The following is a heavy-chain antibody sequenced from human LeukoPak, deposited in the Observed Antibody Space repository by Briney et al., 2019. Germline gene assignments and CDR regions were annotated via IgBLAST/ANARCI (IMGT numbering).Heavy chain of an antibody. J-gene: IGHJ4*02. V-gene: IGHV1-69*05. CDR3: AMSPRDYFDY. Sequence: ASVKVSCKASGYTFTSYGITWVRQAPGQGLEWMGGIIPIFGTSNYAQKFQGRVTITTDPSTSTAYMELSNLRSEDTAVYYCAMSPRDYFDYWGQGTLVTVSS. CDR2: IIPIFGTS. CDR1: GYTFTSYG.